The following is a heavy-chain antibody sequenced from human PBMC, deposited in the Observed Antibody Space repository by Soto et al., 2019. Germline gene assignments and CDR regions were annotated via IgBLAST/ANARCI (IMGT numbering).Heavy chain of an antibody. CDR1: GYTFTDYG. Sequence: ASVKVSCKASGYTFTDYGISWVRQAPGQGLEWMGWISTHNGDTKYARNLQGRLIMTTDTSTTTAYMELTSLRSDDTAVYYCAREYCISTSCYGSDFWGRGTLDTVSS. V-gene: IGHV1-18*01. CDR3: AREYCISTSCYGSDF. CDR2: ISTHNGDT. J-gene: IGHJ4*02. D-gene: IGHD2-2*01.